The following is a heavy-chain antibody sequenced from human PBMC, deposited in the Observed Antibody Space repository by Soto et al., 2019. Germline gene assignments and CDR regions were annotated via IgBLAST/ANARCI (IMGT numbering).Heavy chain of an antibody. V-gene: IGHV3-23*01. J-gene: IGHJ3*02. Sequence: EVQLLESGGGLVQPGGSLRLYCAASGFTFSSYAMSWVRQAPGKGLEWVSAISGSGGSTYYADSVKGRFTISRDNSKNTLYLQMNSLRAEDTAVYYCAKRHIAAAGIFDAFDIWGQGTMVTVSS. CDR3: AKRHIAAAGIFDAFDI. D-gene: IGHD6-13*01. CDR2: ISGSGGST. CDR1: GFTFSSYA.